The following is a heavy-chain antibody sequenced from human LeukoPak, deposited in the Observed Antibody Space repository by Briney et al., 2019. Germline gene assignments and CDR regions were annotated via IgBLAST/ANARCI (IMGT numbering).Heavy chain of an antibody. CDR2: TSYDGSIE. D-gene: IGHD5-12*01. CDR3: AKEVSGYDGD. Sequence: SGRSLRLSCAASGFSFSTYGMHWVRQAPGKGLEWVAVTSYDGSIESYADSVKGRFTISRDNSKNTLYLQMSSLRAEDTAVYYCAKEVSGYDGDWGQGTLVTVSS. J-gene: IGHJ4*02. CDR1: GFSFSTYG. V-gene: IGHV3-30*18.